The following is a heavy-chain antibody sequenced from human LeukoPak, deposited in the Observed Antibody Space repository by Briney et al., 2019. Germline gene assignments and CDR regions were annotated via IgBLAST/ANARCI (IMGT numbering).Heavy chain of an antibody. CDR3: AKGSSDCTNGVCYFFDFDY. CDR1: GFTFSSYA. V-gene: IGHV3-23*01. D-gene: IGHD2-8*01. Sequence: GGSLRLSCAASGFTFSSYAMRWVRQAPGKGLEWVSGISGSAGVTYSADSVKGRFTISRDNSKNTLYLHMNSLRAEDTAVYYCAKGSSDCTNGVCYFFDFDYWGQGTLVTVSS. CDR2: ISGSAGVT. J-gene: IGHJ4*02.